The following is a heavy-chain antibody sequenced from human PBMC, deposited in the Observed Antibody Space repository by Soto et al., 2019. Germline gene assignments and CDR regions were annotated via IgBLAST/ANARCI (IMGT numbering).Heavy chain of an antibody. CDR1: GFTFSSYW. V-gene: IGHV3-74*01. CDR2: INSDGSST. Sequence: EVQLVESGGGLVQPGGSLRLSCAASGFTFSSYWMHWVRQAPGKGLVWVSRINSDGSSTCYADSVKGRFTISRDNTKNTLYLQMNKLRAEDQAEYYCAIRGSDYDSSGYFDYWGQGTLVHVSS. D-gene: IGHD3-22*01. J-gene: IGHJ4*02. CDR3: AIRGSDYDSSGYFDY.